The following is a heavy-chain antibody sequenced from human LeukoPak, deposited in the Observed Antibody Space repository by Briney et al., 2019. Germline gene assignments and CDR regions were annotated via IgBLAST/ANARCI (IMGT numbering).Heavy chain of an antibody. Sequence: SVKVSCKTSGGTFSSYAISRVRQAPGQGLEWMGRIIPIFGTATYAQKFQGRVTITTDESTSTAYMELSSLRSEDTAVYYCARDRTAPRTLWFDPWGQGTLVTVSS. CDR1: GGTFSSYA. D-gene: IGHD5-18*01. CDR2: IIPIFGTA. J-gene: IGHJ5*02. V-gene: IGHV1-69*05. CDR3: ARDRTAPRTLWFDP.